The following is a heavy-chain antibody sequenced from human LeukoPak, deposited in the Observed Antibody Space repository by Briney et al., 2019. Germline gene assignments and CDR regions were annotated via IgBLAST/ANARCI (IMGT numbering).Heavy chain of an antibody. V-gene: IGHV4-34*01. D-gene: IGHD3-22*01. CDR3: ARRLDYYDSSGTRGAFDI. CDR1: GGSFSGYY. Sequence: SETLSLTCAVYGGSFSGYYWSWIRQPPGKGLEWIGEINHSGSTNYSPSLKSRVTISVDTSKNQFSLKLSSVTAADTAVYYCARRLDYYDSSGTRGAFDIWGQGTMVTVSS. J-gene: IGHJ3*02. CDR2: INHSGST.